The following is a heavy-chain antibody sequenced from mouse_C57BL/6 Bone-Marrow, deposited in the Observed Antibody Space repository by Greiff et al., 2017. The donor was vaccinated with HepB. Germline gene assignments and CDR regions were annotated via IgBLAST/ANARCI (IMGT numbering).Heavy chain of an antibody. CDR1: GYTFTSYW. D-gene: IGHD1-1*01. CDR3: ARGITTVVAPFDY. CDR2: IDPSDSYT. V-gene: IGHV1-69*01. Sequence: VQLQQSGAELVMPGASVKLSCKASGYTFTSYWMHWVKQRPGQGLEWIGEIDPSDSYTNYNQKFKGKSTLTVDKSSSTAYMQLSSLTSEDSAVYYCARGITTVVAPFDYWGQGTTLTVSS. J-gene: IGHJ2*01.